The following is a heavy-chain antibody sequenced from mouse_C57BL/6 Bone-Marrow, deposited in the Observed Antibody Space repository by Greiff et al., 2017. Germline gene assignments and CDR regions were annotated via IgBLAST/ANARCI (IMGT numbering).Heavy chain of an antibody. D-gene: IGHD2-10*01. Sequence: DVMLVESGGGLVKPGGSLKLSCAVSGFSFSSYAMSWVRQTPEKRLEWVATISDGGSYTYYPDYVKGRFTISRDNAKNNLYLQMSNLKSEDTAMSYCARDGAIAYYVTSYAMDYWGQGTSVSVSS. CDR1: GFSFSSYA. CDR3: ARDGAIAYYVTSYAMDY. CDR2: ISDGGSYT. V-gene: IGHV5-4*01. J-gene: IGHJ4*01.